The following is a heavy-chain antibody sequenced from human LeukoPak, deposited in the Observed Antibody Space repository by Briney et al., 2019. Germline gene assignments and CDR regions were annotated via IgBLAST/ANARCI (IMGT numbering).Heavy chain of an antibody. V-gene: IGHV4-34*01. D-gene: IGHD2-21*01. CDR2: INHSGST. Sequence: SETLSLTCTVSGGSISSYYWSWIRQPPGKGLEWIGEINHSGSTNYNPSLKSRVTISVDTSKNQFSLKLSSVTAADTAVYYCARDRNLVVVPRHHDAFDIWGQGTMVTVSS. J-gene: IGHJ3*02. CDR1: GGSISSYY. CDR3: ARDRNLVVVPRHHDAFDI.